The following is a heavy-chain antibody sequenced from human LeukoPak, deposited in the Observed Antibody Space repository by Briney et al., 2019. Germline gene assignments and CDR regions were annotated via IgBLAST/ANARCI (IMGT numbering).Heavy chain of an antibody. CDR1: GGSFSGYY. J-gene: IGHJ1*01. D-gene: IGHD6-19*01. Sequence: PSETLSLTCAVYGGSFSGYYWSWIRQPPGKGLEWIGEVNQSGSTNYSPSLKSRVTISLDTSKNQFSLKLTSVTAADTAVYYCATEFVTGTTEDFQHWGQGTLVIVSS. CDR3: ATEFVTGTTEDFQH. V-gene: IGHV4-34*01. CDR2: VNQSGST.